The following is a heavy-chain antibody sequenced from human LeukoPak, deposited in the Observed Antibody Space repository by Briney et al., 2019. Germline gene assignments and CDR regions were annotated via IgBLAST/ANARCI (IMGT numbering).Heavy chain of an antibody. CDR2: IIPILGIA. Sequence: ASVKVSCKASGGTFSSYAISWVRQAPGQGLEWMGRIIPILGIANYAQKFQGRVTITADKSTSTAYMEPSSLRSEDTAVYYCAREGYYGSGSYYPSAFDIWGQGTMVTVSS. J-gene: IGHJ3*02. CDR3: AREGYYGSGSYYPSAFDI. V-gene: IGHV1-69*04. CDR1: GGTFSSYA. D-gene: IGHD3-10*01.